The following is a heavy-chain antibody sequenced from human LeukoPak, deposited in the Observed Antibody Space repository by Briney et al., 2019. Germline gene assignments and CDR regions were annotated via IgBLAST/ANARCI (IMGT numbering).Heavy chain of an antibody. V-gene: IGHV3-21*01. D-gene: IGHD6-19*01. CDR3: ARDLGIAVAGRSYDGYLDY. Sequence: PGGSLRLSCAASGFTFSSYGMNWVRQAPGKGLEWVSSFSSSSSYIYYADSVKGRFTISRDNAKNSLYLQMNSLRAKDTAVYYCARDLGIAVAGRSYDGYLDYWGQGTLITVSS. CDR2: FSSSSSYI. CDR1: GFTFSSYG. J-gene: IGHJ4*02.